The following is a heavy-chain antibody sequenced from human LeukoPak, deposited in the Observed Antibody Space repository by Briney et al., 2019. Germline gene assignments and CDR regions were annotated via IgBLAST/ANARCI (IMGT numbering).Heavy chain of an antibody. CDR2: ISYDGSNK. CDR3: ARDQAPTHFDY. V-gene: IGHV3-30*04. J-gene: IGHJ4*02. CDR1: GFTFSSYA. Sequence: GRSLRLSCAASGFTFSSYAMHWVRQAPGKGLEWVAVISYDGSNKYYADSVKGRFTISRDNSKNTLYLQMNSLRAKDTAVYYYARDQAPTHFDYWGQGTLVTVSS.